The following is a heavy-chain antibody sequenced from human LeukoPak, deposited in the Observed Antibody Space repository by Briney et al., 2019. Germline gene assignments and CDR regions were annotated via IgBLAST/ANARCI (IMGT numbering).Heavy chain of an antibody. J-gene: IGHJ5*02. CDR2: ISYDGSNK. V-gene: IGHV3-30*04. CDR1: GFTFSSYA. D-gene: IGHD3-3*01. Sequence: PGGSLRLSCAASGFTFSSYAMHWVRQAPGKGLEWVAVISYDGSNKYYADSVKGRFTISRDNPKNTLYLQMNSLRAEDTAVYYCARETTDFWSGYFPRGWFDPWGQGTLVTVSS. CDR3: ARETTDFWSGYFPRGWFDP.